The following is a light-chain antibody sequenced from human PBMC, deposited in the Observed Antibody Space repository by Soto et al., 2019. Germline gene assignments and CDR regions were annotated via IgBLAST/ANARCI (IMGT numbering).Light chain of an antibody. Sequence: DIQMTQSPSSVSASVGDRVTITCRASQDISSWLAWYQQKPGKAPKLLIYAASNLQSGVPSRFSGSGSGTDFTLTISSLQPEDFATYSCQQANSFPLTFGGGTKVEIK. CDR2: AAS. CDR3: QQANSFPLT. CDR1: QDISSW. J-gene: IGKJ4*01. V-gene: IGKV1-12*01.